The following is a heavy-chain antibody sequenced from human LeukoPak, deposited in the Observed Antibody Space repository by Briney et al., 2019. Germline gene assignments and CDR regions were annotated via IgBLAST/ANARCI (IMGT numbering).Heavy chain of an antibody. CDR3: ARRNLYCTNGVCPFDY. V-gene: IGHV4-59*08. D-gene: IGHD2-8*01. CDR1: GGSLSSYY. J-gene: IGHJ4*02. CDR2: INYSGST. Sequence: PSETLSLTCSVSGGSLSSYYWSWIRQPPGEGLEWIGYINYSGSTNYNPSLKSRVTISVDTSKNQFSLKLSSVTAADTAVYYCARRNLYCTNGVCPFDYWGQGTLVTVSS.